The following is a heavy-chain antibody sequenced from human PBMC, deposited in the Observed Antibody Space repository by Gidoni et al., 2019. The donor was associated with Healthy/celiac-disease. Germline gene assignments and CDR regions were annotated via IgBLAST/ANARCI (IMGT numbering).Heavy chain of an antibody. CDR3: AKGPQWELLNWFDP. CDR1: GFPFSSYG. CDR2: ISYDGSNK. Sequence: QVQLVVSGGCVVHPGRSLRLSCAASGFPFSSYGMHWVRHAPGKGMEWVAVISYDGSNKYYADSVKGRFTISRDNSKNTLYLQMNSLRAEDTAVYYCAKGPQWELLNWFDPWGQGTLVTVSS. J-gene: IGHJ5*02. V-gene: IGHV3-30*18. D-gene: IGHD1-26*01.